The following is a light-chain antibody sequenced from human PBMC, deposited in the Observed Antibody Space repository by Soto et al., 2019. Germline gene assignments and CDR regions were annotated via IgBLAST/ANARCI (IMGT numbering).Light chain of an antibody. CDR1: QSLLHSNGYNY. V-gene: IGKV2-28*01. CDR2: LGS. J-gene: IGKJ2*01. Sequence: DIVMTQSPLSLPVTPGEPASISCRSSQSLLHSNGYNYLDWYLQKPGQSPQLLIYLGSNRASGVPDRFSGSGSATDFTLQISRVEADDVGVYFCMQALQTPTFSPGTKLQIK. CDR3: MQALQTPT.